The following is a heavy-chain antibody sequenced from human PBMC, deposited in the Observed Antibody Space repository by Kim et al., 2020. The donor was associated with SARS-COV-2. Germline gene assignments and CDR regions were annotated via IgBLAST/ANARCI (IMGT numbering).Heavy chain of an antibody. CDR2: ISYDGSNK. J-gene: IGHJ4*02. V-gene: IGHV3-30*18. CDR1: GFTFSSYG. Sequence: GGSLRLSCAASGFTFSSYGMHWVRQAPGKGLEWVAVISYDGSNKYYADSVKGRFTISRDNSKNTLYLQMNSLRAEDTAVYYCAKWGSMVRGLDSWGQGTLVTVSS. CDR3: AKWGSMVRGLDS. D-gene: IGHD3-10*01.